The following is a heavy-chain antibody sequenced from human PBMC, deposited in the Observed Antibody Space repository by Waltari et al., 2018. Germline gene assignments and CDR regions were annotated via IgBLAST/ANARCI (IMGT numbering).Heavy chain of an antibody. V-gene: IGHV3-53*01. CDR1: GFTVSSNY. J-gene: IGHJ3*02. Sequence: EVQLVESGGGLIQPGGSLRLSCAASGFTVSSNYMSWVRQAPGKGLGWVSVIYSGGSTYYADSVKGRFTISRDNSKNTLYLQMNSLRAEDTAVYYCAREGGYYYDSSGYAPGDAFDIWGQGTMVTVSS. CDR3: AREGGYYYDSSGYAPGDAFDI. CDR2: IYSGGST. D-gene: IGHD3-22*01.